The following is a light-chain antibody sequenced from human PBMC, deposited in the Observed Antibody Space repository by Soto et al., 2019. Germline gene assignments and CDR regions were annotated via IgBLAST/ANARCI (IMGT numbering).Light chain of an antibody. CDR2: IAS. CDR3: QQYYSYTLT. J-gene: IGKJ4*01. CDR1: QSVSSR. V-gene: IGKV1-5*01. Sequence: EIQRTQSPSTMSASVGERVTITCRASQSVSSRLAWYQQKPGKAPKVLIYIASRLQSGVPSRFSGSRSGTDVTLTISCLKSEDFATYYCQQYYSYTLTFGGGTKVDIK.